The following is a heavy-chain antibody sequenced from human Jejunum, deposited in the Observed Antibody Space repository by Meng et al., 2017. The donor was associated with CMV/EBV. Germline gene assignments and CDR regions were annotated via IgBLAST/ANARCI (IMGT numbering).Heavy chain of an antibody. V-gene: IGHV4-59*01. Sequence: SFSLDSFPSPPPPPGEGLEWVAYIYYRGTTNYPPSLNSRVTISVDTSKNQFSLRLSSVTPADTAVYYCARVSPDYGGNSYFDYWGQGTLVTVSS. J-gene: IGHJ4*02. CDR2: IYYRGTT. CDR3: ARVSPDYGGNSYFDY. CDR1: SFSLDS. D-gene: IGHD4-23*01.